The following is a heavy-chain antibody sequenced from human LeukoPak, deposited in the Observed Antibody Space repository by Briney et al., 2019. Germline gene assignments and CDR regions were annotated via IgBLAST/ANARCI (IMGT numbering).Heavy chain of an antibody. J-gene: IGHJ3*02. CDR3: AKTRGGSLHDGFDI. CDR2: INSDGGST. D-gene: IGHD3-16*01. V-gene: IGHV3-64*01. CDR1: GFTFNTYA. Sequence: GGSLRLSCAASGFTFNTYAMHLVRQAPGKGLEYVSAINSDGGSTYYANSVKGRFTISRDNSKNTLYLQMGSLRAEDMAVYYCAKTRGGSLHDGFDIWGQGTMVTVSS.